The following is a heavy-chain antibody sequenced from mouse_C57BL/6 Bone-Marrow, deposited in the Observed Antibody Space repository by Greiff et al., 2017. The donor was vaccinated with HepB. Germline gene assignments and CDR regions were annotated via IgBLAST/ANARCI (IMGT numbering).Heavy chain of an antibody. J-gene: IGHJ4*01. V-gene: IGHV1-54*01. CDR2: INPGSGGT. Sequence: VQLQESGAELVRPGTSVKVSCKASGYAFTNYLIEWVKQRPGQGLEWIGVINPGSGGTNYNEKFKGKATLTADKSSSTAYMQLSSLTSEDSAVYFCARRGQSGYYAMDYWGQGTSVTVSS. CDR3: ARRGQSGYYAMDY. CDR1: GYAFTNYL.